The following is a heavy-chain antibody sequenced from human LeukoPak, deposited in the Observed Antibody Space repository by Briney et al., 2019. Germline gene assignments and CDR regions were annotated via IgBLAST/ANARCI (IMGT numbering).Heavy chain of an antibody. CDR1: GYTFTGYY. CDR2: INPNSGGT. Sequence: ASVKVSSKAPGYTFTGYYMHWVRQAPGQGLEWMGWINPNSGGTNYAQKFQGRVTMTRDTSISTAYMELSRLRSDDTAVYYCARAGIAVAGTFDYWGQGTLVTVSS. V-gene: IGHV1-2*02. CDR3: ARAGIAVAGTFDY. J-gene: IGHJ4*02. D-gene: IGHD6-19*01.